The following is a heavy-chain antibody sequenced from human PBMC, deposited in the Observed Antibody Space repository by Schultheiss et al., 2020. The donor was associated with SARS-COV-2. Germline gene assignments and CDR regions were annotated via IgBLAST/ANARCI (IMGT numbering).Heavy chain of an antibody. CDR2: IKQDGSEK. CDR3: ARVRHYYGSGRVFDI. CDR1: GYSFTSYW. J-gene: IGHJ3*02. D-gene: IGHD3-10*01. Sequence: GGSLRLSCKGSGYSFTSYWIGWVRQMPGKGLEWVANIKQDGSEKYYVDSVKGRFTISRDNAKNSLYLQMNSLRAEDTAVYYCARVRHYYGSGRVFDIWGQGTMVTVSS. V-gene: IGHV3-7*02.